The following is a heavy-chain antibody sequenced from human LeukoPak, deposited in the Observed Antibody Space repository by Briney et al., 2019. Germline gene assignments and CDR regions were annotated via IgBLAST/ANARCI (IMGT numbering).Heavy chain of an antibody. Sequence: GSSVKVSCKASGGTFSSYAISWVRQAPGQGLEWMGGIIPIFGTANYAQKFQGRVTMTTDTSTSTAYMELRSLGSDDTAVYYCARTCPLMYCSSSFFDPWGQGTLVTVSS. CDR2: IIPIFGTA. V-gene: IGHV1-69*05. CDR3: ARTCPLMYCSSSFFDP. CDR1: GGTFSSYA. D-gene: IGHD2-2*01. J-gene: IGHJ5*02.